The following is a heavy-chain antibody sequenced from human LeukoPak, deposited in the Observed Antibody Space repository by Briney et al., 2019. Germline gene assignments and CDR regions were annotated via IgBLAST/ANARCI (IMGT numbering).Heavy chain of an antibody. Sequence: ASVKVSCKASGYTFTGYYMHWVRQAPGQGLEWMGWINPNSGGTNYAQKFQGRVTMTRDTSISTAYMELSRLRSDDTAVYYCASVDSSGYYGISFAFDIWGQGTMVTVSS. CDR1: GYTFTGYY. CDR2: INPNSGGT. V-gene: IGHV1-2*02. J-gene: IGHJ3*02. CDR3: ASVDSSGYYGISFAFDI. D-gene: IGHD3-22*01.